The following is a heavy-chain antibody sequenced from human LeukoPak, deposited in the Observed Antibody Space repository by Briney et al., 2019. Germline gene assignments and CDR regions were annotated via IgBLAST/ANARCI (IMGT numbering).Heavy chain of an antibody. D-gene: IGHD1-26*01. Sequence: GASVKVSCKASGYTFTICGISWVRQAPGQGLEWMGWISAYNGNTNYAQKLQGRVTMTTDTSTSTAYMELRSLRSDDTAVYYCARRWELTNYYMDVWGKGTTVTVSS. V-gene: IGHV1-18*01. CDR2: ISAYNGNT. J-gene: IGHJ6*03. CDR1: GYTFTICG. CDR3: ARRWELTNYYMDV.